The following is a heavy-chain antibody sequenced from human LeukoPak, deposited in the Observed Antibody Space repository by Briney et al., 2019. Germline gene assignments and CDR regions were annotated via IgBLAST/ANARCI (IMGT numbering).Heavy chain of an antibody. V-gene: IGHV3-21*06. D-gene: IGHD3-22*01. Sequence: PGGSLRLSGAASGFTFTRFNMNWVRQAPGKGLELVSSISTSGTYIYYADSVKGRFTISRDNAKNSLYLQMNSLRAEDTAVYYCARPFYYDSNGGEGMDVWGQGTTVTVSS. CDR2: ISTSGTYI. CDR1: GFTFTRFN. J-gene: IGHJ6*02. CDR3: ARPFYYDSNGGEGMDV.